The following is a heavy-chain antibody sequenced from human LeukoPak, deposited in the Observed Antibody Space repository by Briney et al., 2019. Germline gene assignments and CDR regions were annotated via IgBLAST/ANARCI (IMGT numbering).Heavy chain of an antibody. CDR1: GFTFSDYY. CDR3: AKGQHPTYYDILTGSYGMDV. J-gene: IGHJ6*02. CDR2: ISHSGRTM. Sequence: NPGGSLRLSCAASGFTFSDYYMSWIRQAPGKGLEWVSYISHSGRTMYYADSVKGRFIISRDNSKNTLYLQMNSLRAEDTAVYYCAKGQHPTYYDILTGSYGMDVWGQGTTVTVSS. V-gene: IGHV3-11*01. D-gene: IGHD3-9*01.